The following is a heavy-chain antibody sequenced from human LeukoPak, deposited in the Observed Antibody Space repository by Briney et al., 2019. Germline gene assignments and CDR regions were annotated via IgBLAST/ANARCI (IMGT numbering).Heavy chain of an antibody. CDR1: GISVSSTY. CDR2: ISGSSIYI. CDR3: ARDPPYYDSSGYYYDY. Sequence: GGSLRLSCAASGISVSSTYMSWVRQAPGKGLEWVSSISGSSIYIYYADSVKGRFTISRDNAKNSLYLQMNSLRAEDTAVYYCARDPPYYDSSGYYYDYWGQGTLVTVSS. J-gene: IGHJ4*02. D-gene: IGHD3-22*01. V-gene: IGHV3-21*01.